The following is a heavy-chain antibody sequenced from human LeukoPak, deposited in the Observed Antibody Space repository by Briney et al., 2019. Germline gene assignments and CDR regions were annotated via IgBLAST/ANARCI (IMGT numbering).Heavy chain of an antibody. CDR2: IRGGGST. J-gene: IGHJ3*01. D-gene: IGHD3-10*01. CDR3: AREGSGRTAYNDGLDV. V-gene: IGHV3-53*01. Sequence: GGSLRLSCAVSGLTFSSSWMDWVRQAPGKGLEWVSVIRGGGSTVYADSVKGRFTISRDNSKNTLYLQLNSLRAEDTAVYYCAREGSGRTAYNDGLDVWGQGTMVTVSS. CDR1: GLTFSSSW.